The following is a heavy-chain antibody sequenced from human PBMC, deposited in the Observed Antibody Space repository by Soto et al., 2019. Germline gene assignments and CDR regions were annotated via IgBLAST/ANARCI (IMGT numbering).Heavy chain of an antibody. CDR1: GYTFTSYD. CDR2: MNPNSGNT. J-gene: IGHJ6*02. CDR3: ATEKGYSSSPDGMDV. V-gene: IGHV1-8*01. D-gene: IGHD6-13*01. Sequence: QVQLVQSGAEVKKPGASVKVSCKASGYTFTSYDINWVRQATGQGLEWMGWMNPNSGNTGYAQKFQGRDTMTRDTSKSQAYMELSSLRSEETAVYYCATEKGYSSSPDGMDVWGQGTTVTVSS.